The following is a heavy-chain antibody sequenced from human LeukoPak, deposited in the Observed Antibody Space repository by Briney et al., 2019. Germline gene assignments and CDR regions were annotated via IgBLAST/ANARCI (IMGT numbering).Heavy chain of an antibody. J-gene: IGHJ5*01. Sequence: GGSLRLSCAASGFAFSVYAMSWLRQPPGKELEWVSTINANSGTTSYAASVRGRFTISRDNSKNTLYLQLNTLRADDTATYYCAKPISGGLAVTADWFHPWGQGTLVVVSS. CDR3: AKPISGGLAVTADWFHP. CDR2: INANSGTT. V-gene: IGHV3-23*01. CDR1: GFAFSVYA. D-gene: IGHD6-19*01.